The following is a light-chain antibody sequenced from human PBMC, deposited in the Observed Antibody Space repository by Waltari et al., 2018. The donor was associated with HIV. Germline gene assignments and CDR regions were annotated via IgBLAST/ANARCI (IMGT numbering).Light chain of an antibody. Sequence: IVMTQSPATLSVSQGERATLSCRASQSVSSNLAWYQQKPGQAPRLLIYGASTRATGIPARFSGSGSGTEFTLTISSLQSEDFAVYYCQQYNNWPPLFTFGPGTKVDIK. CDR3: QQYNNWPPLFT. CDR2: GAS. CDR1: QSVSSN. V-gene: IGKV3-15*01. J-gene: IGKJ3*01.